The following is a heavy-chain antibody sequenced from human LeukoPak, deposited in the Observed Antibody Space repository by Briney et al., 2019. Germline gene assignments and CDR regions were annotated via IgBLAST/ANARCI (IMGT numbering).Heavy chain of an antibody. CDR2: IYHSGSA. Sequence: SETLSLTCAVYGGSFSGYYWSWIRQPPGKGLEWIGEIYHSGSANYNPSLKSRVTISVDKSKNQFSLRLSSVTAADTAVYYCASAGHDGIGYKVCWGQGTLVTVSS. D-gene: IGHD3-22*01. J-gene: IGHJ4*02. CDR3: ASAGHDGIGYKVC. CDR1: GGSFSGYY. V-gene: IGHV4-34*01.